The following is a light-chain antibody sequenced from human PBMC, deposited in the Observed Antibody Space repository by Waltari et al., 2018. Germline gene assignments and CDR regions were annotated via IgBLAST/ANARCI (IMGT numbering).Light chain of an antibody. CDR1: QSVYSSS. V-gene: IGKV3-20*01. J-gene: IGKJ1*01. Sequence: DIVLTQSPGTLSLSPGERATLSCRASQSVYSSSLAWYQQKPCQPPRLLMYGASTRATGIPYRFRCSSGSGTDFTLTISRLEPEDFAVYYCQHYGGSSSFGQGTKVEIK. CDR2: GAS. CDR3: QHYGGSSS.